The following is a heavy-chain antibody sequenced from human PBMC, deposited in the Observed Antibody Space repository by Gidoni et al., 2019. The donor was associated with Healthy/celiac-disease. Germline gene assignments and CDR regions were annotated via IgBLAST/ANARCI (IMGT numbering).Heavy chain of an antibody. CDR3: ASHYYDSSGYYRHFDY. V-gene: IGHV3-53*04. CDR2: IYSGGST. J-gene: IGHJ4*02. CDR1: GFTVSTNY. Sequence: EVQLVESGGGLVQPGGSLRLSCAASGFTVSTNYMSWVRQAPGKGLEWVSVIYSGGSTYYADSGKGRFTISRHNSKNTLYLQMNSRRAEDTAVYYCASHYYDSSGYYRHFDYWGQGTLVTVSS. D-gene: IGHD3-22*01.